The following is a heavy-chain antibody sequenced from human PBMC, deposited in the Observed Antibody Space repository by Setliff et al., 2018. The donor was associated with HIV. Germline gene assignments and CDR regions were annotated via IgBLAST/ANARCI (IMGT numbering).Heavy chain of an antibody. CDR3: ARGAVLRYFDWLSLSDY. V-gene: IGHV4-34*01. J-gene: IGHJ4*02. Sequence: SETLSLTCAVYGGSFSGYYWSWIRQPPGKGLEWIGEINHSGSTNYNPSLKSRVTISVDTSKNQFSLKLSSVTAADTAVYYCARGAVLRYFDWLSLSDYWGQGTLGTVPQ. D-gene: IGHD3-9*01. CDR2: INHSGST. CDR1: GGSFSGYY.